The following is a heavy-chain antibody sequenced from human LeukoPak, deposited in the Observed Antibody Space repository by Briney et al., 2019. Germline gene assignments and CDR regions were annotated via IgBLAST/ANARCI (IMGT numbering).Heavy chain of an antibody. CDR1: GFTFSSYG. D-gene: IGHD3-22*01. CDR3: AKDSSGYRSFDY. Sequence: GRSLRLSCAVSGFTFSSYGMHWVRQAPGKGLEWVAVIWYDGSNKYYADSVKGRFTISRDNSKNTLYLQMNSLRAEDTAVYYCAKDSSGYRSFDYWGQGTLVTVSS. V-gene: IGHV3-33*06. J-gene: IGHJ4*02. CDR2: IWYDGSNK.